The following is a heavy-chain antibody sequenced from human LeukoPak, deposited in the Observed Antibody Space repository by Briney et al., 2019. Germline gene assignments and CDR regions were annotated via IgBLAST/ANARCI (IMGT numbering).Heavy chain of an antibody. Sequence: SETLSLTCTVSGGSISSYYWSWIRQPPGKGLEWIGYIYYSGSTNYNPSLKSRVTISVDTSKNQFSLKLSSVTAADTAVYYCARSSESMTTVTPLDYWGQGTLVTVSS. CDR1: GGSISSYY. J-gene: IGHJ4*02. CDR3: ARSSESMTTVTPLDY. CDR2: IYYSGST. V-gene: IGHV4-59*08. D-gene: IGHD4-17*01.